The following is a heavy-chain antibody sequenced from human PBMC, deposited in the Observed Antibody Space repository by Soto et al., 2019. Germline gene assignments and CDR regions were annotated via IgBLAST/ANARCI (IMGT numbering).Heavy chain of an antibody. J-gene: IGHJ5*02. V-gene: IGHV4-30-4*01. CDR3: ARARGGDSGDYASLFDR. CDR1: GGSVSIGDYL. CDR2: IHDSGNT. Sequence: PSETLSLTCTVFGGSVSIGDYLWSWIRQRPGKGLEWIGYIHDSGNTYYNPSLKSRVTISLDTSKNQLSLKVTSMTAADTAVYFCARARGGDSGDYASLFDRWGQGNLVTVS. D-gene: IGHD4-17*01.